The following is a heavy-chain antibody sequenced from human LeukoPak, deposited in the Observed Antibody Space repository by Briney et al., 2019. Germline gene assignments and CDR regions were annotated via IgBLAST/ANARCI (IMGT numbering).Heavy chain of an antibody. CDR2: INHSSGVT. J-gene: IGHJ4*02. V-gene: IGHV1-2*02. CDR1: GYTFIGYA. CDR3: SSVGSCFYDDSGYNAY. Sequence: GGSVKVSCKASGYTFIGYAMHWVRQAPGKGLEWMGWINHSSGVTKYAHNLKGRFTMSTDTSISTPYMEMNSLRPEDTALYSCSSVGSCFYDDSGYNAYWGEG. D-gene: IGHD3-22*01.